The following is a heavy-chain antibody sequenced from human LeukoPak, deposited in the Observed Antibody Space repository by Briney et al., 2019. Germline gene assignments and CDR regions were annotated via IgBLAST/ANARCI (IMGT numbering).Heavy chain of an antibody. CDR1: GFTFSSYW. J-gene: IGHJ4*02. CDR2: IDSNGTTA. V-gene: IGHV3-74*01. Sequence: GGSLRLSCAASGFTFSSYWMHWLRQSPGKGLVWVSCIDSNGTTANYADSVKGRFTISRDNAQDTLYMQMNSLRAEDTAVYYCARDYYYIIYGLDYWGQGTLVTVSS. D-gene: IGHD3-16*01. CDR3: ARDYYYIIYGLDY.